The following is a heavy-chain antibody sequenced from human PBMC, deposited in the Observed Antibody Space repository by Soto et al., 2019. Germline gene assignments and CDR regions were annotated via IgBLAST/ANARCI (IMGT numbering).Heavy chain of an antibody. D-gene: IGHD3-10*01. CDR3: AKAEGSGSYYNVQKYGMDV. Sequence: GGSLRLSCAASGFTFSSYAMSWVRQAPGKGLEWVSAISGGGGSTYYADSVKGRFTISRDNSKNTLYLQMNSLRAEDTAVYYCAKAEGSGSYYNVQKYGMDVWGQGTTVTVSS. V-gene: IGHV3-23*01. CDR1: GFTFSSYA. CDR2: ISGGGGST. J-gene: IGHJ6*02.